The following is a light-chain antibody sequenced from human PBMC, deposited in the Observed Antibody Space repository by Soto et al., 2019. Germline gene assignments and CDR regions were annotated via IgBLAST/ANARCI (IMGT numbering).Light chain of an antibody. V-gene: IGKV1-33*01. Sequence: DIQMTQSPSTLSASVGDTVTVTCRASQSVSGWLAWYQQKPGGAPKLLIYDASNLEAGVPSRFRGSGSGTDFTFTISRLQPEDIATYYCQQYENLPTFGQGTRLEIK. J-gene: IGKJ5*01. CDR3: QQYENLPT. CDR2: DAS. CDR1: QSVSGW.